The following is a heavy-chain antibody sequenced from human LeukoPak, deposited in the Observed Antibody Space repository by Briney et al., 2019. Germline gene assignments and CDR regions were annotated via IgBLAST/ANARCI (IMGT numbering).Heavy chain of an antibody. CDR3: AKWGDYDILTGYYDPDY. Sequence: HPGASLRLSCAASGFTFTNYAMYWVRQAPGKGLEWVSAASGRDDSTYYADSVKGRFTISRDTSKNTLYLQMNSLRAEDTAVYYYAKWGDYDILTGYYDPDYWGQGTLVTVSS. CDR2: ASGRDDST. J-gene: IGHJ4*02. D-gene: IGHD3-9*01. V-gene: IGHV3-23*01. CDR1: GFTFTNYA.